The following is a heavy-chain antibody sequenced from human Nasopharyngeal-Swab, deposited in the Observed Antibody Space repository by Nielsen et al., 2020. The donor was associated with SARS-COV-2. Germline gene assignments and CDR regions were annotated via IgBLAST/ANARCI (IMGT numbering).Heavy chain of an antibody. D-gene: IGHD2-15*01. CDR2: ISGSGGST. Sequence: WIRQPPGKGLEWVSGISGSGGSTYYADSVKGRFTISRDISKNTLYVQMNSLRVEDTAVYYCAKHFCSGGSCCSGWAYEVDYWGQGTLVTVSS. CDR3: AKHFCSGGSCCSGWAYEVDY. J-gene: IGHJ4*02. V-gene: IGHV3-23*01.